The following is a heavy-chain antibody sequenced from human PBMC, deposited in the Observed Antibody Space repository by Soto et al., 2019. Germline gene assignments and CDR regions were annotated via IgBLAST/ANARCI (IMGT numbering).Heavy chain of an antibody. V-gene: IGHV1-18*01. CDR2: ISAYNGNT. D-gene: IGHD1-20*01. Sequence: GASVKVSCKASGYIFSSFGIVWVRQAPGQGLEWMGWISAYNGNTNYAQKLQGRVTMTTDTSTSTAYMELRSLRSDDTAVYYCARDKITAPNYFDYWGQGTLVTVSS. CDR3: ARDKITAPNYFDY. CDR1: GYIFSSFG. J-gene: IGHJ4*02.